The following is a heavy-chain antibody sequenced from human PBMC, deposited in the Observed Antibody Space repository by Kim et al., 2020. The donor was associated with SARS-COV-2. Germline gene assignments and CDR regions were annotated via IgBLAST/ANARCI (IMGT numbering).Heavy chain of an antibody. D-gene: IGHD5-18*01. CDR1: GYTFTGYY. J-gene: IGHJ6*02. Sequence: ASVKVSCKASGYTFTGYYMHWVRQAPGQGLEWMGWINPNSGGTNYAQKFQGWVTMTRDTSISTAYMELSRLRSDDTAVYYCAREARGLWGYYYYYGMDVWGQGTTVTVSS. CDR2: INPNSGGT. V-gene: IGHV1-2*04. CDR3: AREARGLWGYYYYYGMDV.